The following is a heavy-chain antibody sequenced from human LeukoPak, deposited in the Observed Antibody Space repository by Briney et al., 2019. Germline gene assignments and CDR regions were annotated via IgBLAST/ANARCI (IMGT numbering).Heavy chain of an antibody. CDR2: ISYDGSNK. CDR1: GFTFSSYG. V-gene: IGHV3-30*18. CDR3: AKDPYDSSGYYFPGAFDI. D-gene: IGHD3-22*01. Sequence: GGSLRLSCAASGFTFSSYGMHWVRQAPGKGLEWVAVISYDGSNKYYADSVKGRFTISRDNSKNTLYLQMNSLRAEDTAVYYCAKDPYDSSGYYFPGAFDIWGQGTMVTVSS. J-gene: IGHJ3*02.